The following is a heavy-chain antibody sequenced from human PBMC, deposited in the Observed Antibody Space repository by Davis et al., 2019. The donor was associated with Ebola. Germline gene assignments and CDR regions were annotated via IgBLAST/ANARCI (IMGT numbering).Heavy chain of an antibody. Sequence: ASVKVSCKASGFSFTDYFIHWVRQAPGQGLEWMGWISPDSGDSDSLQRFEGRLTMTRDTSIATVYMELNSLTYEDTAVYFCARRKTDPLKNWFDPWGQGTLITVSS. D-gene: IGHD1-14*01. CDR1: GFSFTDYF. J-gene: IGHJ5*02. V-gene: IGHV1-2*02. CDR2: ISPDSGDS. CDR3: ARRKTDPLKNWFDP.